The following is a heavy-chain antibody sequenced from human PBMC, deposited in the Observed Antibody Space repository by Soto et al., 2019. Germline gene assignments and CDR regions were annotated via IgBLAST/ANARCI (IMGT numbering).Heavy chain of an antibody. D-gene: IGHD2-15*01. V-gene: IGHV3-23*01. Sequence: HPGGSLRLSCAASGFTFSSYAMGWVRQGPGKGLEWVAVVSIGGSTHYADSVRGRFTISRDNSKNTLSLQMNSLTAEDTAVYFCEKRRGAGGHFDYWGQGALVTVSS. CDR3: EKRRGAGGHFDY. CDR2: VSIGGST. CDR1: GFTFSSYA. J-gene: IGHJ4*02.